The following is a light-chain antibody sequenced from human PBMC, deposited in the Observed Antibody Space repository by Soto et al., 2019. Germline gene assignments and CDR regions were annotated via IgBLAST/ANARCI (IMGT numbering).Light chain of an antibody. V-gene: IGKV1-39*01. CDR1: QSISRY. CDR2: AAS. J-gene: IGKJ4*01. CDR3: QQSHTPPLT. Sequence: DIQMTQSPSPLSASVGDRVTVTCRASQSISRYLNWYQQKPGNAPKLLIYAASNLQSGVPSRFSGSGSGTDSTLTISSLHPEDSATYFCQQSHTPPLTFGGGTKVEIK.